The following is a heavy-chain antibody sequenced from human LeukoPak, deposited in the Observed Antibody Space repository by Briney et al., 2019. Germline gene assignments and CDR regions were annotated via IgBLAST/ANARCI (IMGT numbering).Heavy chain of an antibody. D-gene: IGHD3-22*01. Sequence: SETLSLTCTVSGGSIGSSNSYWGWIRQPPGKGLEWIGSISYSGSSHYNPSLRSRATISVDTSKNHFSLKLSSVTAADTAVYYCARDPGHYYYDGGGRQDAFDFWGQGTMVTVSS. CDR2: ISYSGSS. CDR3: ARDPGHYYYDGGGRQDAFDF. CDR1: GGSIGSSNSY. V-gene: IGHV4-39*07. J-gene: IGHJ3*01.